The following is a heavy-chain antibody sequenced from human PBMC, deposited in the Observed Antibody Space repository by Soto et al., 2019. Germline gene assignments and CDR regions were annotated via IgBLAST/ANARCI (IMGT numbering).Heavy chain of an antibody. CDR3: ARDGRGYSSGYYYFDY. D-gene: IGHD3-22*01. V-gene: IGHV4-31*03. CDR1: GGSISSGGYY. Sequence: TLSLPCTVSGGSISSGGYYWSWIRQHPGKGLEWIGYIYYSGSTYYNPSLKSRVTISVDTSKNQFSLKLSSVTAAHTAVYYCARDGRGYSSGYYYFDYWGQGTLVTVSS. J-gene: IGHJ4*02. CDR2: IYYSGST.